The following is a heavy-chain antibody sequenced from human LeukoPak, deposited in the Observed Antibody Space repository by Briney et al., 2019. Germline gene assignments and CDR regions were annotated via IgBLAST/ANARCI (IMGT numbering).Heavy chain of an antibody. Sequence: GGSLRLSCAASGFTFSDYYMSWIRQAPGKGLEWVSYISSSGSTIYYADSVKGRFTISRDNAKNSLYLQMNSLRAEDTAVYYCARQARIAVAVFDYWGQGTLVTVSS. CDR1: GFTFSDYY. CDR2: ISSSGSTI. J-gene: IGHJ4*02. D-gene: IGHD6-19*01. V-gene: IGHV3-11*01. CDR3: ARQARIAVAVFDY.